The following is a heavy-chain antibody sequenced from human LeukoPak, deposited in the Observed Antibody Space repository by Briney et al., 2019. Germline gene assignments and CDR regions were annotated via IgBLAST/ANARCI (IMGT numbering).Heavy chain of an antibody. J-gene: IGHJ4*02. CDR2: IYYSGST. CDR3: ASARTSSRSWFTFDY. D-gene: IGHD6-13*01. Sequence: PSETLSLTCTVSGGSISSSSYYGGWIRQPPGKGLEWIGTIYYSGSTHYSPSLKSRVTISVDTSQNQFSLQLSSVTAADTAVYYCASARTSSRSWFTFDYWGQGILVTVSS. V-gene: IGHV4-39*01. CDR1: GGSISSSSYY.